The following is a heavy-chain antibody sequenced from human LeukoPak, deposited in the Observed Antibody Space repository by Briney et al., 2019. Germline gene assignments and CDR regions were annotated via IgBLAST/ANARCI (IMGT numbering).Heavy chain of an antibody. J-gene: IGHJ4*02. CDR2: ISSTSGST. Sequence: GGSLRLSCAASGFPFSSYAMSWVRQAPEKGLQCVSAISSTSGSTFYADSVKGRFTIYRDNSKNTVYLQMNSLRAEDTAVYYCAKGNTRYYYDSSGYYYFDYWGQGTLVTVSS. CDR3: AKGNTRYYYDSSGYYYFDY. V-gene: IGHV3-23*01. CDR1: GFPFSSYA. D-gene: IGHD3-22*01.